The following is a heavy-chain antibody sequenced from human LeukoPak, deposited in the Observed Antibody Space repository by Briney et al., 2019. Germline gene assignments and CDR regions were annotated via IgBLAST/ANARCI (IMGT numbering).Heavy chain of an antibody. CDR1: GFSFSSYA. J-gene: IGHJ4*02. D-gene: IGHD3-3*01. Sequence: GGSLRFFCEASGFSFSSYATSWVRQAPGKGLEWGSGISGSGGSSYYAGSVKGRFTISRDISKNTLYLQMNSLRAEDTAVYYCARDLYADFWSGSVFDYWGRGTLVTVSS. CDR2: ISGSGGSS. CDR3: ARDLYADFWSGSVFDY. V-gene: IGHV3-23*01.